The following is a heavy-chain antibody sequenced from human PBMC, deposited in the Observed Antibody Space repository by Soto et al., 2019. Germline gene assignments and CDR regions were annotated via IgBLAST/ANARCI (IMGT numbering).Heavy chain of an antibody. J-gene: IGHJ3*02. CDR3: ARRGDSSGWTLAAFDI. Sequence: QLQLQESGPGLVKPSETLSLTCTVSGGSISSSSYYWGWIRQPPGKGLEWIGSIYFSGTTYYNPSLRSRVTISVDTLKNQFSLKLSSVTAADTAVYYCARRGDSSGWTLAAFDILGQGTMVTVSS. D-gene: IGHD3-22*01. CDR1: GGSISSSSYY. CDR2: IYFSGTT. V-gene: IGHV4-39*01.